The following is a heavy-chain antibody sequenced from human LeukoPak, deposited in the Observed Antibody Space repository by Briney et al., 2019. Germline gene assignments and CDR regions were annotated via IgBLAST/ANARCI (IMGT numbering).Heavy chain of an antibody. J-gene: IGHJ4*02. CDR3: AKRNDFGSHHVMPADN. CDR2: IRGSGTDT. CDR1: GFSFSSYA. D-gene: IGHD3/OR15-3a*01. Sequence: GGSLRLSCAASGFSFSSYAMSWVRQAPGKGLEWVSVIRGSGTDTYYADSVTGRFTISRDNSKNTLYLQMDSLRVEDTAVYYCAKRNDFGSHHVMPADNWGQGTLVTVSS. V-gene: IGHV3-23*01.